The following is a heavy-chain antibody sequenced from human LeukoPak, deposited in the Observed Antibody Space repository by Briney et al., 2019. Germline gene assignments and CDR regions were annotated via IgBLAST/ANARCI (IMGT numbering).Heavy chain of an antibody. CDR1: GFTVSSNY. CDR3: ARDLGNEHYDSSPLGLFDY. J-gene: IGHJ4*02. V-gene: IGHV3-53*01. CDR2: IYSGGST. D-gene: IGHD3-22*01. Sequence: PGGSLRLSCAASGFTVSSNYMSWVRQAPGKGLEWVSVIYSGGSTYYADSVKGRFTISRDNSKNTLYLQMNSLRAEDTAVYYCARDLGNEHYDSSPLGLFDYWGQGTLVTVSS.